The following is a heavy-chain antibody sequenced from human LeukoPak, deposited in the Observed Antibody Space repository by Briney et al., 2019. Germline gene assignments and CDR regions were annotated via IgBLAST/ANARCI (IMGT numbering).Heavy chain of an antibody. CDR3: ARGRGYYYGSGSYYHDY. V-gene: IGHV1-46*01. D-gene: IGHD3-10*01. Sequence: ASVKVSCKASGYTFTSYYMHWVRQAPGQGLEWMGIINPSGGSTSYAQKFQGRVTMTRDMSTSTVYMELSSLRSEDTAVYYCARGRGYYYGSGSYYHDYWGQGTLVTVSS. J-gene: IGHJ4*02. CDR1: GYTFTSYY. CDR2: INPSGGST.